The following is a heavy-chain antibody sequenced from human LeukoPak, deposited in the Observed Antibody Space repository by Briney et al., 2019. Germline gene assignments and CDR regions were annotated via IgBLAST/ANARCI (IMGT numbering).Heavy chain of an antibody. CDR1: GGSISSYY. Sequence: SETLSLTCTVSGGSISSYYWSWIRQSAGKGLEWIGRIYASGTTRYNPSLNSRVTISVDTSKNEFSLNLNSVTAADTAVYYCARGWLEQLFDSWGQGTLVTVSS. V-gene: IGHV4-4*07. CDR2: IYASGTT. CDR3: ARGWLEQLFDS. J-gene: IGHJ4*02. D-gene: IGHD5-24*01.